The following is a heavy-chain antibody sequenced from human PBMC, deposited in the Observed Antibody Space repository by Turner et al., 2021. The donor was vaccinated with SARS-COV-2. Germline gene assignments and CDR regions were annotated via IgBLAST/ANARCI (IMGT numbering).Heavy chain of an antibody. V-gene: IGHV3-7*01. J-gene: IGHJ4*02. Sequence: EVQLVESGGGSVQPGGSLRLSCAASGFTFSSYWMSGVRPAAEKGREWVANIKEDGSEKYYVDSMKGRFTISRDNAKNSTYLQMNSLRAEDTAVYYCARDQGVTTGPFDYWGQGTLVTVSS. CDR2: IKEDGSEK. CDR1: GFTFSSYW. CDR3: ARDQGVTTGPFDY. D-gene: IGHD4-4*01.